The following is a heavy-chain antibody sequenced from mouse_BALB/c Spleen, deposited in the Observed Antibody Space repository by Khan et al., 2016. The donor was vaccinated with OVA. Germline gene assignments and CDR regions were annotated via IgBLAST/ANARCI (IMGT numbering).Heavy chain of an antibody. V-gene: IGHV3-8*02. D-gene: IGHD1-3*01. Sequence: EVELVESGPSLVQPSQTLSLTCSVTGDSITSGFWSWVRQFPGNKLEYMGYMIYSGYTYYNPYLKGRFSITRHTSKNQYYLQLRSVTTEDTATYYCARSTYKYAFAYWGQGALVTVSA. CDR2: MIYSGYT. CDR3: ARSTYKYAFAY. J-gene: IGHJ3*01. CDR1: GDSITSGF.